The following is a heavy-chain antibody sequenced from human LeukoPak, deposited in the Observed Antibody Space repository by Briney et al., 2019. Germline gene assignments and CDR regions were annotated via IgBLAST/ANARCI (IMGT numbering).Heavy chain of an antibody. CDR2: IKQDGSEK. CDR3: ARESMVWRSFDC. CDR1: GFTFGVYW. D-gene: IGHD2-8*01. Sequence: GGSLRLSCAASGFTFGVYWMSWVRQAPGKGLEWVANIKQDGSEKFYVDSVKGRFTLSRDNAKNSLFLQMNSLRAEDTAVYYCARESMVWRSFDCWGQGTLVTVSS. V-gene: IGHV3-7*01. J-gene: IGHJ4*02.